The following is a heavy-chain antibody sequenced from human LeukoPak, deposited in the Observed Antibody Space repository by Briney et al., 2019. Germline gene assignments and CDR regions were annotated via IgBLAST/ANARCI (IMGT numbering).Heavy chain of an antibody. D-gene: IGHD2-15*01. CDR1: GYSFSDSF. V-gene: IGHV1-2*02. CDR3: AREYCSGGACYYTHLLNDGFDI. CDR2: INPQSGGT. J-gene: IGHJ3*02. Sequence: ASVKVSCKASGYSFSDSFIHWVRQAPGQGLEWVGWINPQSGGTHYAERLNDRVNMTRDTSITTAYMELSRLSSDDTAVYFCAREYCSGGACYYTHLLNDGFDIWGQGTLVTVSS.